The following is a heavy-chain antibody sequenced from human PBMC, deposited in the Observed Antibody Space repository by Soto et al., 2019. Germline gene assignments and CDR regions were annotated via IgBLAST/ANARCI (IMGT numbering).Heavy chain of an antibody. Sequence: SETLSLTCTVSGGSISSSSYYWGWIRQPPGKGLEWIGSIYYSGSTYYNPSLKSRVTIAVDTSKNQFSLKLSSVTAADTAVYYCARPSFRPSSSKIYSDAFDIWGQGTMVTVSS. CDR1: GGSISSSSYY. CDR3: ARPSFRPSSSKIYSDAFDI. D-gene: IGHD6-13*01. V-gene: IGHV4-39*01. CDR2: IYYSGST. J-gene: IGHJ3*02.